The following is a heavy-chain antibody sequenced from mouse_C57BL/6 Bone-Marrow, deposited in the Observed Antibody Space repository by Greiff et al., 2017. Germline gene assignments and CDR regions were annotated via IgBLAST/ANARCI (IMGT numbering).Heavy chain of an antibody. CDR1: GFSFNTYA. J-gene: IGHJ2*01. D-gene: IGHD2-5*01. V-gene: IGHV10-1*01. CDR3: VRAYYSNLYYFDY. CDR2: IRSKSNNYAT. Sequence: DVMLVESGGGLVQPKGSLKLSCAASGFSFNTYAMNWVRQAPGKGLEWVARIRSKSNNYATYYADSVKDRFTISRDDSESMLYLQMNNLKTEDTAMYYCVRAYYSNLYYFDYWGQGTTLTVSS.